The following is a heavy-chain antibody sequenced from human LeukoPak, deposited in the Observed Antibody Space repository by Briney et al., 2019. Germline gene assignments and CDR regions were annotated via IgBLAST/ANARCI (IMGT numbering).Heavy chain of an antibody. V-gene: IGHV3-23*01. CDR2: IMNSGDLT. J-gene: IGHJ4*02. CDR1: GFSFSNNA. CDR3: AKDLHYWSAADY. D-gene: IGHD3-3*02. Sequence: GGSLRLSCVASGFSFSNNAMSWVRQAPGTGLEWVSGIMNSGDLTYYADSVKGRFTISRDNSKNTLYLQMDSLRVEDTAIYYCAKDLHYWSAADYWGQGTLVTVSP.